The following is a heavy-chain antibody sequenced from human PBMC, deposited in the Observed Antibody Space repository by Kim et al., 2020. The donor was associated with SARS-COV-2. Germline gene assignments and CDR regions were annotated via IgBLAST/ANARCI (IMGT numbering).Heavy chain of an antibody. CDR3: ARDRTYYYDSYYFDY. D-gene: IGHD3-10*01. Sequence: KFQGRVTITADESTSTAYMELSSLRSEDTAVYYCARDRTYYYDSYYFDYWGQGTLVTVSS. V-gene: IGHV1-69*01. J-gene: IGHJ4*02.